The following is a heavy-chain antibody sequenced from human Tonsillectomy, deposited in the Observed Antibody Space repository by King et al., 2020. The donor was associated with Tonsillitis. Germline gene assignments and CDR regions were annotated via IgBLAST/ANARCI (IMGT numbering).Heavy chain of an antibody. CDR2: IIPIFLTT. Sequence: VQLVQSGAEVRKPGSSVKVSCQASWGAFSSYGISWVRQAPGQGLDWVGGIIPIFLTTNYPQKFQGRVTITPDESTSTAYMELSSLGSEDTAVYYCARVLGARGAFDIWGQGTMVTVSS. J-gene: IGHJ3*02. CDR3: ARVLGARGAFDI. D-gene: IGHD1-26*01. CDR1: WGAFSSYG. V-gene: IGHV1-69*01.